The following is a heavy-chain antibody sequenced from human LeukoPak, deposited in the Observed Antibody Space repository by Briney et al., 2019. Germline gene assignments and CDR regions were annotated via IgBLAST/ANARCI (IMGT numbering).Heavy chain of an antibody. CDR2: IYHSGST. D-gene: IGHD4-17*01. J-gene: IGHJ4*02. CDR1: GDSISSGIYS. CDR3: ARDNGNYTYYFDF. V-gene: IGHV4-30-2*01. Sequence: SETLSLTCAVSGDSISSGIYSCHWGRQPPGKGREWIGYIYHSGSTYYNPSLKSRFTILVDRSKNQFSLKLSSVTAADTAVYYCARDNGNYTYYFDFWGQGTLVTVSS.